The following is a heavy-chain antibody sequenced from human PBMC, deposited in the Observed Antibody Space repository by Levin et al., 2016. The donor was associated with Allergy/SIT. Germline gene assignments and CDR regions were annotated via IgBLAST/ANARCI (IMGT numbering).Heavy chain of an antibody. D-gene: IGHD4-17*01. Sequence: GESLKISCAASGFTFSGSDMHWVRQASGKGLEWVGRVRSKPKSYATAYAASLNGRFTISRDDSKNTSYLQINSLETDDTAVYYCTAITVTTNNYQYFQHWGQGTLVTVSS. CDR2: VRSKPKSYAT. CDR1: GFTFSGSD. V-gene: IGHV3-73*01. CDR3: TAITVTTNNYQYFQH. J-gene: IGHJ1*01.